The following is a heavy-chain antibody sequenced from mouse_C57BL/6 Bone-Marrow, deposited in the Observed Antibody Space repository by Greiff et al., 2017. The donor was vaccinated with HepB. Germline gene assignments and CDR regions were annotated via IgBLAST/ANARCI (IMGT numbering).Heavy chain of an antibody. Sequence: VQLQQSGAELAKPGASVKLSCKASGYTFTSYWMHWVKQRPGQGLEWIGYINPSSGYTKYNQKFKDKATLTADTSSSTAYMQLSSLTYEDSAVYYCALLPGNFYYFDYWGQGTTLTVAS. V-gene: IGHV1-7*01. CDR2: INPSSGYT. CDR1: GYTFTSYW. D-gene: IGHD2-10*01. J-gene: IGHJ2*01. CDR3: ALLPGNFYYFDY.